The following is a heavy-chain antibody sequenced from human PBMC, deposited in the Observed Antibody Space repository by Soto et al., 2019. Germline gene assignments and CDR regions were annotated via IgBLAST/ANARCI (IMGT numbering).Heavy chain of an antibody. CDR2: IKQDGSEK. Sequence: GGSLRLSCAASGFTFSSYWMSWVRQAPGKGLEWVANIKQDGSEKYYVDSVKGRFTISRDNAKNSLYLQMNSLRAEDTAVYYCARAYYDFWSGYYPLDYWGQGTLVTVSS. J-gene: IGHJ4*02. CDR1: GFTFSSYW. V-gene: IGHV3-7*01. D-gene: IGHD3-3*01. CDR3: ARAYYDFWSGYYPLDY.